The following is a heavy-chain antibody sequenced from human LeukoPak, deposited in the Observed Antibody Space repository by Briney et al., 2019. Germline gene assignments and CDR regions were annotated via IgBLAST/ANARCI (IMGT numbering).Heavy chain of an antibody. V-gene: IGHV3-23*01. Sequence: GGSLRLSCSAFGFTFSSYTMSWVRQAPGMGVEWVSSISTTGGRTYYAGSVKGRFTIPRDNSKNTLYLQMNSLRAQDTAAYYCAKDLLSGSLGVFDSWGQGTLVTVSS. J-gene: IGHJ4*02. CDR1: GFTFSSYT. CDR2: ISTTGGRT. CDR3: AKDLLSGSLGVFDS. D-gene: IGHD6-13*01.